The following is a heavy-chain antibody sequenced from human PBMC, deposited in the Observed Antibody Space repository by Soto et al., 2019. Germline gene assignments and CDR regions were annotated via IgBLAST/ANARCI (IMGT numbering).Heavy chain of an antibody. J-gene: IGHJ5*02. CDR1: GGSISSGGYY. CDR3: ARSGTP. D-gene: IGHD1-1*01. Sequence: QVQLQESGPGLVKPSQTLSLTCTVSGGSISSGGYYWIWIRQNPGKGLEWIGYIYCSGSNYYNPSRKSRVTISVVTSKNQFSLKLSSVTAADTAVSYCARSGTPWGQGTLVTVSS. CDR2: IYCSGSN. V-gene: IGHV4-31*03.